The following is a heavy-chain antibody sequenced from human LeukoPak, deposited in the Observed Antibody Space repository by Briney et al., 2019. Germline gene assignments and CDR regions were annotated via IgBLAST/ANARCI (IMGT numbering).Heavy chain of an antibody. CDR1: GYNFTNYW. V-gene: IGHV5-51*01. CDR3: ARRVGANHAFDF. CDR2: IYPGDSDT. J-gene: IGHJ3*01. Sequence: GESLKISCKGSGYNFTNYWIAWVRQMPGKGLEWLGIIYPGDSDTRYSPSFQGQVTVSVDNSINTAYLQWSSLKASDTAIYYCARRVGANHAFDFWGQGTMVNVFS. D-gene: IGHD1-26*01.